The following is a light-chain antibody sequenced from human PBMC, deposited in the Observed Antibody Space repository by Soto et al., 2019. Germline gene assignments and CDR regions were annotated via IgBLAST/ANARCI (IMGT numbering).Light chain of an antibody. CDR1: QSVSNY. V-gene: IGKV3-11*01. CDR3: QHRGEWPRT. CDR2: GAS. J-gene: IGKJ2*01. Sequence: EIVFTQSPASLSFSPGERATLSCRASQSVSNYLAWYQQKPGQAPRLLIYGASNRATGIPARFTGSGSGTDFTLTISSLEPEDFAVYYCQHRGEWPRTFGQGTKLEIK.